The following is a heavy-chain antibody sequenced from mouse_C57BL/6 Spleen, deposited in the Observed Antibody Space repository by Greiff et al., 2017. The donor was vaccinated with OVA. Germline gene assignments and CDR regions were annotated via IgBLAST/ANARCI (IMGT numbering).Heavy chain of an antibody. D-gene: IGHD2-4*01. CDR1: GYTFTDYN. Sequence: EVQLQQSGPELVKPGASVKIPCKASGYTFTDYNMDWVKQSHGKSLEWIGDITPNTGGTIYNPKFKGKATSTVDKSSSTAYMELRCLTSEDTAVYYCARSGGYDYDGWYFDVWGTGTTVTVSS. V-gene: IGHV1-18*01. J-gene: IGHJ1*03. CDR2: ITPNTGGT. CDR3: ARSGGYDYDGWYFDV.